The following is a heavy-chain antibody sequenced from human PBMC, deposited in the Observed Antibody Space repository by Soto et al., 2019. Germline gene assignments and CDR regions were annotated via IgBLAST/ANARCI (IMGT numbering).Heavy chain of an antibody. Sequence: PSETLSLTCTVSGGSISSYYWSWIRQPPGKGLEWIGYIYYSGSTNYNPSLKSRVTISVDTSKNQFSLKLSSVTAADTAVYYCARVDTIFGVVPNWFDPWGQGTLVMVPS. D-gene: IGHD3-3*01. CDR3: ARVDTIFGVVPNWFDP. V-gene: IGHV4-59*01. CDR2: IYYSGST. J-gene: IGHJ5*02. CDR1: GGSISSYY.